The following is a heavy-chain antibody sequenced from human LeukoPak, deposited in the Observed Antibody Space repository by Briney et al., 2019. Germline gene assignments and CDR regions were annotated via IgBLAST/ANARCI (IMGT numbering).Heavy chain of an antibody. V-gene: IGHV4-39*01. CDR3: ARHSPVGIFYFDY. Sequence: PSETLSLTCTVSGGSISNSSSYWGWIRQPPGKGLEWIGSIYYSGSTYYNPSLKSRVTISVDTSKNQFSLKLRSVTAAGTAVYYCARHSPVGIFYFDYWGQGTLVTVSS. CDR2: IYYSGST. J-gene: IGHJ4*02. D-gene: IGHD1-26*01. CDR1: GGSISNSSSY.